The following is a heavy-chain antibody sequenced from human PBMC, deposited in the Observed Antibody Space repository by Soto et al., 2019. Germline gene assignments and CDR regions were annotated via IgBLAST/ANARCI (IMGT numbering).Heavy chain of an antibody. D-gene: IGHD3-10*01. V-gene: IGHV3-33*01. CDR3: SRENHGGWGSYLPY. CDR1: GFTFSNYG. Sequence: QVQLVESGGGVVQPGRSLRLSCAASGFTFSNYGMHWVRQAPGKGLEWVAVIWYDGSNKYYADSVKGRFTISRDNSKNTLYLQMNSLRAEDTAVYYCSRENHGGWGSYLPYWGQGTLVTVSS. J-gene: IGHJ4*02. CDR2: IWYDGSNK.